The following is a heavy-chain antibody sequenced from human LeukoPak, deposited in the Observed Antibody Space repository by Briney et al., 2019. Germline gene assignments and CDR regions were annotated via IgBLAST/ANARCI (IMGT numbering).Heavy chain of an antibody. CDR1: GFTFSSYG. J-gene: IGHJ4*02. CDR2: ISGSGGST. Sequence: PGGSLRLSCAGSGFTFSSYGMSWVRQAPGKGLEWVSGISGSGGSTYYADSVKGRFTISRDNSKNTLYLQMNSLRAEDTAVYYCAKGSSDYEAYWGQGTLVTVSS. D-gene: IGHD5-12*01. CDR3: AKGSSDYEAY. V-gene: IGHV3-23*01.